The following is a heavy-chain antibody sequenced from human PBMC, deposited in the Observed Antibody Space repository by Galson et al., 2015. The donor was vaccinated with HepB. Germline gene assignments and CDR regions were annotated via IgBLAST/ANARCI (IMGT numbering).Heavy chain of an antibody. D-gene: IGHD1-26*01. Sequence: SLRLSCAASGFTFRRYGMHWVRLAPGKGLEWVAFISSGGGRKDYADSVRGRFSISRDGSRDILYLQMNSLRVDDAARYYCARDGSHYDVDYWGQGTLVTVFS. CDR2: ISSGGGRK. J-gene: IGHJ4*02. V-gene: IGHV3-33*08. CDR1: GFTFRRYG. CDR3: ARDGSHYDVDY.